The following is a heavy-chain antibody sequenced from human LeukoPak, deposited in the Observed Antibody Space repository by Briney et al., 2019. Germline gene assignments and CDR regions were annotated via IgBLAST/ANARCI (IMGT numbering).Heavy chain of an antibody. CDR2: ISSSTTYI. D-gene: IGHD1-26*01. V-gene: IGHV3-21*01. CDR1: GFTFCSYG. J-gene: IGHJ3*02. Sequence: GGSLRLSCAGSGFTFCSYGMNWVRQAPGKGLEWVSSISSSTTYIFYADSVRGRFTISRDDAKNSLYLQMKSLRAEDTAVYYCARVRVGATYGGAFDIWGQGTMVTVSS. CDR3: ARVRVGATYGGAFDI.